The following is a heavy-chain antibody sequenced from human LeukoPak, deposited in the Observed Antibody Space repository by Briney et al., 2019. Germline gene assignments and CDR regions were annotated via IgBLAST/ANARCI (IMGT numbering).Heavy chain of an antibody. D-gene: IGHD1-26*01. CDR2: ISSSSSYI. J-gene: IGHJ4*02. Sequence: KSGGSVRLSCAASGFTFSSYSMNWVRQAPGKGLEWVSSISSSSSYIYYADSVKGRFTISRDNAKNSLYLQMNSLRAEDTAVYYCARARYYIVGATTASDYWGQGTLVTVSS. V-gene: IGHV3-21*01. CDR1: GFTFSSYS. CDR3: ARARYYIVGATTASDY.